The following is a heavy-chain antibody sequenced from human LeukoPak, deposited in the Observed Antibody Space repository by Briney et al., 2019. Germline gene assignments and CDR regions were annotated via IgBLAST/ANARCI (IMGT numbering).Heavy chain of an antibody. D-gene: IGHD5-24*01. CDR3: ASPSDGYNTFDY. CDR2: IIPIFGTA. Sequence: ASVKVSCKASGGTFSSYAISWVRQAPGQGLEWMGRIIPIFGTANYAQKFQGRVTITTDESTSTAYMELSSLRSEDTAVYYCASPSDGYNTFDYWGQGTLVTVSS. V-gene: IGHV1-69*05. J-gene: IGHJ4*02. CDR1: GGTFSSYA.